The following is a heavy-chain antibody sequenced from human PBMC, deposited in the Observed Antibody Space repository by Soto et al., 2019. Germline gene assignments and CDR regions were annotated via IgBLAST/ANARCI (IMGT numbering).Heavy chain of an antibody. CDR2: ISSSGSTI. CDR3: ARERAARPCYYYYYGMDV. CDR1: GFTFSDYY. V-gene: IGHV3-11*01. Sequence: PGGSLRLSCAASGFTFSDYYMSWIRQAPGKGLEWVSYISSSGSTIYYADSVKGRFTISRDNAKNSLYLQMNSLRAEDTAVYYCARERAARPCYYYYYGMDVWGQGTTVTVSS. D-gene: IGHD6-6*01. J-gene: IGHJ6*02.